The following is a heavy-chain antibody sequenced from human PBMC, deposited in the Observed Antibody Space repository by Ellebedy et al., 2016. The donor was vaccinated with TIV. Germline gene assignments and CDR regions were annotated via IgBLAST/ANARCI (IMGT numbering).Heavy chain of an antibody. V-gene: IGHV3-15*05. D-gene: IGHD5-18*01. CDR1: GFTFASAW. J-gene: IGHJ4*02. CDR2: IKSKADGGTT. CDR3: TTDMDTTMTTDY. Sequence: GGSLRLXXAASGFTFASAWMSWVRQAPGKGLEWVGRIKSKADGGTTDYAAPVKGRFTISRDDSKNTLYLQMTNLKTDDTAVYYCTTDMDTTMTTDYWGQGTLVTVSS.